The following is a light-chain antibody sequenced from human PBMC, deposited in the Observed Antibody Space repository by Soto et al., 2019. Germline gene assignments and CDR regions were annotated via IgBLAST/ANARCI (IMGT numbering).Light chain of an antibody. J-gene: IGKJ4*02. CDR3: QQYSSSLT. V-gene: IGKV3-15*01. CDR2: GAS. CDR1: QSVGST. Sequence: EIFMTQSPATLSVFPGERVILSCRASQSVGSTLAWYQQKPGQAPRRLIRGASTSATGVPARFSGSGSGTEFTLTIISLQSEDVAVYYRQQYSSSLTFGGGTTLEIK.